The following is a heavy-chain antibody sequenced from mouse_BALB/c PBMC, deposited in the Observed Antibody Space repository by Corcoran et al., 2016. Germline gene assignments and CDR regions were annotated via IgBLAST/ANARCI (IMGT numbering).Heavy chain of an antibody. Sequence: LVKTGASVKISCKASGYSFTGYYMHWVKQSHGKSLEWIGYISCYNGATSYNQKFKGKATFTVDTSSSTAYMQVNSLTSEDSAVYYCARATLRYYAMDYWGQGTSVTVSS. V-gene: IGHV1S34*01. CDR3: ARATLRYYAMDY. CDR1: GYSFTGYY. J-gene: IGHJ4*01. D-gene: IGHD2-12*01. CDR2: ISCYNGAT.